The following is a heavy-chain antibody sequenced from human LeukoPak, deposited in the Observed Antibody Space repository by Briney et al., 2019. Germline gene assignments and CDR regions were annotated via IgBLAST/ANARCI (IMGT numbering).Heavy chain of an antibody. J-gene: IGHJ4*02. V-gene: IGHV4-39*07. Sequence: PSETLSLTCTVSGGSISSSSYYWGWIRQPPGKGLEWIGSIYYSGSTYYNPSLKSRVTISVDTSKNQFSLKLSSVTAADTAVYYCARAVPQYYYDSSGYRYWGQGTLVTVSS. CDR1: GGSISSSSYY. D-gene: IGHD3-22*01. CDR2: IYYSGST. CDR3: ARAVPQYYYDSSGYRY.